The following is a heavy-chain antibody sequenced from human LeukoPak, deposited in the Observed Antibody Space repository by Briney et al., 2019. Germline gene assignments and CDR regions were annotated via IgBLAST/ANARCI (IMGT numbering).Heavy chain of an antibody. CDR3: ARVGMTTGAFDI. D-gene: IGHD4-17*01. CDR1: GGSISSYY. J-gene: IGHJ3*02. CDR2: IYYSGST. V-gene: IGHV4-59*01. Sequence: SETLSLTCTVSGGSISSYYWSWIRQPPGKGLEWIGYIYYSGSTNYNPSLRSRVTISVDTSKNQFSLKLSSVTAADTAVYYCARVGMTTGAFDIWGQGTMVTVSS.